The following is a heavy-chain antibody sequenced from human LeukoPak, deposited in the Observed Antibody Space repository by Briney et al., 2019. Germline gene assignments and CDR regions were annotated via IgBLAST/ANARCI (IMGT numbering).Heavy chain of an antibody. CDR3: ANLKEYYYDSSGCHNWFDP. J-gene: IGHJ5*02. CDR2: IYYSGST. D-gene: IGHD3-22*01. CDR1: GGSISSSSYY. Sequence: SETLSLTCTVSGGSISSSSYYWGWIRQPPGKGLEWIGSIYYSGSTYYNPSLKSRVTISVDTSKNQFSLKLSSVTAADTAVYYCANLKEYYYDSSGCHNWFDPWGQGTLVTVSS. V-gene: IGHV4-39*01.